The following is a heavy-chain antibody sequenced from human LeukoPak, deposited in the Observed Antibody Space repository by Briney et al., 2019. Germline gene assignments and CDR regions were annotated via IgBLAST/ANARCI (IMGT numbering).Heavy chain of an antibody. D-gene: IGHD3-22*01. Sequence: ASVKVSCKASGYTFTSYYMHWVRQASGQGLEWMGIINPSGGSTSYAQKFQGRVTMTRDTSTSTVYMELSSLRSEDTAVYYCAYTPHYYDSSGYYDYWGQGTLVTVSS. CDR3: AYTPHYYDSSGYYDY. V-gene: IGHV1-46*01. CDR2: INPSGGST. J-gene: IGHJ4*02. CDR1: GYTFTSYY.